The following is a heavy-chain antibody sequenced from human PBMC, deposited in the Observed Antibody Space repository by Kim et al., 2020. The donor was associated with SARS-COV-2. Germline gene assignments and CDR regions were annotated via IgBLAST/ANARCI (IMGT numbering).Heavy chain of an antibody. Sequence: GGSLRLSCAASGFTFSSYGMHWVRQAPGKGLEWVAVIWYDGSNKYYADSVKGRFTISRDNSKNTLYLQMNSLRAEDTAVYYCAKDLAAAGTILYYYYGMDVWGQGTTVTVSS. CDR1: GFTFSSYG. CDR3: AKDLAAAGTILYYYYGMDV. CDR2: IWYDGSNK. D-gene: IGHD6-13*01. J-gene: IGHJ6*02. V-gene: IGHV3-33*06.